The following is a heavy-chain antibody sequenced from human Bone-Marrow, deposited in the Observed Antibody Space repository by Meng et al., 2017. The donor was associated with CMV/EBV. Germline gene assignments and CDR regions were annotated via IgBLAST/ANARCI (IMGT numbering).Heavy chain of an antibody. CDR2: INPSGGST. D-gene: IGHD2-2*02. CDR1: GYTFTSYY. Sequence: ASVKVSCKASGYTFTSYYMHWVRQAPGQGLEWMGIINPSGGSTSYAQKFQGRVTMTRDTSTSTVYMELSSLRSEDTAVYYCARDPGYCSSTSCYTVVHYYGMDVWGQGTTVTVSS. V-gene: IGHV1-46*01. J-gene: IGHJ6*02. CDR3: ARDPGYCSSTSCYTVVHYYGMDV.